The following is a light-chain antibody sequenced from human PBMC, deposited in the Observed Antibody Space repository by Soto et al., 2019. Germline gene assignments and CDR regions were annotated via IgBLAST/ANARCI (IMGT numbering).Light chain of an antibody. J-gene: IGKJ2*01. CDR3: QQRSNWPRYT. V-gene: IGKV3-15*01. CDR1: QSVSNN. Sequence: ILMTQSPATLSVSPGERATLSCRASQSVSNNLAWYQQKPGQAPRLLIYDASTRATGIPARFSGSGSGTEFTLTISGLQSEDFAVYYCQQRSNWPRYTFGQGTKLEIK. CDR2: DAS.